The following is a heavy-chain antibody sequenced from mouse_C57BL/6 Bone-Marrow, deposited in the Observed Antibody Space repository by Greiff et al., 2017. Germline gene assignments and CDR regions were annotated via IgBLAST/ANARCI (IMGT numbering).Heavy chain of an antibody. J-gene: IGHJ4*01. V-gene: IGHV1-64*01. D-gene: IGHD2-4*01. CDR3: ARSYDYDYYTMDY. Sequence: VQLQQPGAELVKPGASVKLSCKASGYTFTNYWMHWVKQRPGQGLEWIGMMHPNGGSPDYNEKFKSEATLSVDKSSRTAYMELSSLTSEDSAVYYGARSYDYDYYTMDYWGQGTSVTVSS. CDR2: MHPNGGSP. CDR1: GYTFTNYW.